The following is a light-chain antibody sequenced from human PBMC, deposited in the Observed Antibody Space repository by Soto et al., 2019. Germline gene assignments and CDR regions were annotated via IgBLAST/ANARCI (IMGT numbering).Light chain of an antibody. CDR3: QQRSNCQFT. CDR2: DAS. V-gene: IGKV3-11*01. Sequence: EIVLTQSPATLSLSPEERATLSCRASQSVSSYLAWYQQKPGQAPRLLIYDASNRATGIPARFSGSGSGTDFTLTISSLEPEDFAVYYCQQRSNCQFTFGPGTKVDIK. J-gene: IGKJ3*01. CDR1: QSVSSY.